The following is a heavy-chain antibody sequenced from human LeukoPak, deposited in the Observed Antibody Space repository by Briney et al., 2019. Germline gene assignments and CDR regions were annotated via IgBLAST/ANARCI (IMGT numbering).Heavy chain of an antibody. CDR1: GFTFSSYS. CDR2: ISSSSSYI. V-gene: IGHV3-21*01. J-gene: IGHJ5*02. D-gene: IGHD6-13*01. Sequence: GGSLRLSCAASGFTFSSYSMNWVRQAPGKGLEWVSSISSSSSYIFYADSMKGRFTISRDNARNSLYLQINSLRAEDTAVYYCARGGVAAADRSWFDPWGQGTLVTVSS. CDR3: ARGGVAAADRSWFDP.